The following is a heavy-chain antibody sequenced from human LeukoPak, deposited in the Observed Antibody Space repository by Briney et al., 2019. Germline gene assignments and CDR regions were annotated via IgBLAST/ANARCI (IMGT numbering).Heavy chain of an antibody. CDR1: GFSFSDFY. CDR3: AREARGSGRDFDY. V-gene: IGHV3-11*01. CDR2: IGTRSNPI. Sequence: KPGGSLSLSCAASGFSFSDFYMSWISQAPGMGLEWISYIGTRSNPIYYADSVKGRFTISRDDAKNSLYLQMNSLRDEDTAVYFCAREARGSGRDFDYWGHGVLVTVSS. J-gene: IGHJ4*01. D-gene: IGHD1-26*01.